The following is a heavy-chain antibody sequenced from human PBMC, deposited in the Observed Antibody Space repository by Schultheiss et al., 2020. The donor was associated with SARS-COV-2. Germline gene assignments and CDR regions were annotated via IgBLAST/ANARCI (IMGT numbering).Heavy chain of an antibody. J-gene: IGHJ5*02. CDR2: IYHSGST. CDR3: ARTPQYYYDSSGYEGNWFDP. D-gene: IGHD3-22*01. CDR1: GYSISSGYY. Sequence: SETLSLTCAVSGYSISSGYYWGWIRQPPGKGLEWIGEIYHSGSTNYNPSLKSRVTISVDTSKNQFSLKLSSVTAADTAVYYCARTPQYYYDSSGYEGNWFDPWGQGALVTVSS. V-gene: IGHV4-38-2*01.